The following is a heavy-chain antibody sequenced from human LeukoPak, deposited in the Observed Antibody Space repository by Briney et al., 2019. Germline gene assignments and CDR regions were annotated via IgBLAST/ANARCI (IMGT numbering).Heavy chain of an antibody. CDR1: GYTFTSYG. J-gene: IGHJ3*02. V-gene: IGHV1-18*01. Sequence: ASVKVSCKASGYTFTSYGISWVRQAPGQGLEWMGWISAYNGNTNYAQKLQGRVTMTTDTSTSTAYMELRSLRSDDTAVYYCARVHSPRFVVVPAANRRGAFDIWGQGTMVTVSS. CDR2: ISAYNGNT. CDR3: ARVHSPRFVVVPAANRRGAFDI. D-gene: IGHD2-2*01.